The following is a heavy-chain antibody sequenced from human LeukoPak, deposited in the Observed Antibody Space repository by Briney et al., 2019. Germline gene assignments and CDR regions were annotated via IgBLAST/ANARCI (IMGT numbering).Heavy chain of an antibody. J-gene: IGHJ6*02. V-gene: IGHV3-30*18. CDR2: ISYDGSNK. Sequence: GGSLRLSCAASGFTFSSNGMHWVRQAPGKGLEWVAVISYDGSNKYYADSVKDRITVSRDNSKNTLYLQMNSLRAEDTAVYYCAKTPYYYYGMDVWGQGTTVTVSS. CDR1: GFTFSSNG. CDR3: AKTPYYYYGMDV.